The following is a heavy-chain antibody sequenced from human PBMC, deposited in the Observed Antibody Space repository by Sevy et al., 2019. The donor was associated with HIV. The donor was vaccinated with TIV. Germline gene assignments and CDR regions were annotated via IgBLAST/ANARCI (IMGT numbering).Heavy chain of an antibody. D-gene: IGHD3-10*01. CDR2: ISSSSSYI. CDR1: GFTFSSYS. V-gene: IGHV3-21*01. CDR3: ARDTTMVRGVSLY. J-gene: IGHJ4*02. Sequence: GGSLRLSCAASGFTFSSYSMNWVRQAPGKGLEWVSSISSSSSYIYYADSVKGRFTISRDNAKNSLYLQMNSLRAEDTAVYYCARDTTMVRGVSLYWGQGTLVTVSS.